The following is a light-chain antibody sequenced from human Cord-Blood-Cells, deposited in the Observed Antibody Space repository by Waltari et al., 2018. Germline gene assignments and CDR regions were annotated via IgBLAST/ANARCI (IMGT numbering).Light chain of an antibody. CDR2: AAS. CDR3: QQSDSTPWT. V-gene: IGKV1-39*01. CDR1: QSISSY. J-gene: IGKJ1*01. Sequence: DIPMTQSPSALSASVGDRVSITCRASQSISSYLNWYQQEPGKAPTLLIYAASSLQSVVAARFSGSLSSTDFTLTISSLQPEDFATYYCQQSDSTPWTFGQGTKVEIK.